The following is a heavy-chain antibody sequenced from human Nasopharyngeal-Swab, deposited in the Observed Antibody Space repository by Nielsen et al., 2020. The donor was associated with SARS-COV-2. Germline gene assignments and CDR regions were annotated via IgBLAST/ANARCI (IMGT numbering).Heavy chain of an antibody. CDR3: ARGCVLTGPSCYYYGMDV. CDR1: GGSVSNYY. V-gene: IGHV4-34*01. CDR2: INRFGST. J-gene: IGHJ6*02. D-gene: IGHD3-9*01. Sequence: SETLSLTCAVYGGSVSNYYWSWIRQPPGEGLEWIGEINRFGSTNYNPSLKSRVSMSRDTSKNHFSPNLSSVTAADTAVYYCARGCVLTGPSCYYYGMDVWGQGTTVTVSS.